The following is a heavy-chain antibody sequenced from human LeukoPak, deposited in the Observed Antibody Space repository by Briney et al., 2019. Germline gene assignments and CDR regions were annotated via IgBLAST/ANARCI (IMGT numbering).Heavy chain of an antibody. CDR1: GFTFSNAW. V-gene: IGHV3-15*01. CDR3: TTTRRITIFGVVTPRGYYGMDV. D-gene: IGHD3-3*01. Sequence: GGSLRLSCAASGFTFSNAWMSWVRQAPGKGLKWVGRIKSKTDGGTTDYAAPVKGRFTISRDDSKNTLYLQMNSLKTEDTAVYYCTTTRRITIFGVVTPRGYYGMDVWGQGTTVTVSS. CDR2: IKSKTDGGTT. J-gene: IGHJ6*02.